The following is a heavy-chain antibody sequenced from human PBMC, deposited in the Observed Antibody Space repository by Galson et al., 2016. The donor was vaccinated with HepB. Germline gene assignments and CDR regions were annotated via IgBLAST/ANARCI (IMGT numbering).Heavy chain of an antibody. J-gene: IGHJ6*04. Sequence: SLRLSCAASGFTFSDYYMSWIRQAPGKGLEWVSYISSSGSTIYYADSVKGRFTISRDNAKNLLYLQMNSLRAEDTAVYYCARDGDNEYSSSFGDYYYGMDVWGKGTTVTVSS. CDR3: ARDGDNEYSSSFGDYYYGMDV. CDR1: GFTFSDYY. V-gene: IGHV3-11*01. D-gene: IGHD6-6*01. CDR2: ISSSGSTI.